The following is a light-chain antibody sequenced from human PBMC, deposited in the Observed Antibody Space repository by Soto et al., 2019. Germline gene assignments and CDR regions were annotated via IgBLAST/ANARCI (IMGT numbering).Light chain of an antibody. Sequence: EIVMTQSPATLSVSPGERATLSCRASQSVSSTFAWYQQKPGQAPRLLIYGASTRATGIPARFSGSGSGTEFTLTISSLQSEDFAVYYCQQYNNWPPWTFGQGTKVDIK. J-gene: IGKJ1*01. CDR1: QSVSST. V-gene: IGKV3-15*01. CDR2: GAS. CDR3: QQYNNWPPWT.